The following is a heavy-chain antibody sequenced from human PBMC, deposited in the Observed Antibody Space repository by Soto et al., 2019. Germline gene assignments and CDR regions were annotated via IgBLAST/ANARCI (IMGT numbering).Heavy chain of an antibody. J-gene: IGHJ5*02. CDR2: IYHSGGT. V-gene: IGHV4-59*11. CDR1: GDSISNHY. D-gene: IGHD6-19*01. Sequence: QVQLHESGPGLVKPSETLSLTCTVSGDSISNHYWSWIRQPPGKGLEWIGHIYHSGGTRYNPSLRSRVTISVDTSKNQFSLKLRSVTAADTAVYYCAKNVAVAGFCLDPWGQGILVTVSS. CDR3: AKNVAVAGFCLDP.